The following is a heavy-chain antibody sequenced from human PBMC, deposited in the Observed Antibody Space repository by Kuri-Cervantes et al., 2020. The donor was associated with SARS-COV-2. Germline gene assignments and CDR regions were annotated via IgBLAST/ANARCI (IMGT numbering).Heavy chain of an antibody. CDR2: ILYHGVDS. Sequence: GGSLRLSCAASGFNFNNFDINWVRQAPGKGLEWVAVILYHGVDSYCADSVKGRFTISRDNSKNTVYLQMNSLRPEDTAVYYCTRAQTSFDSWGQGTLVTVSS. CDR1: GFNFNNFD. J-gene: IGHJ4*02. CDR3: TRAQTSFDS. V-gene: IGHV3-30-3*01.